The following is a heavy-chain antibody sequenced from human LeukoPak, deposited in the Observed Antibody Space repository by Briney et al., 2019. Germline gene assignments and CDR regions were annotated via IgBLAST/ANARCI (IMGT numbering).Heavy chain of an antibody. Sequence: GGSRRLSCAASGFTFSSYAMHWVRQAPDKGLEWVAVISYDGSNKYYADSVKGRFTISRDNSKNTLYLQMNSLRAEDTAVYYCARAGDLDYWGQGTLVTVSS. CDR3: ARAGDLDY. CDR1: GFTFSSYA. CDR2: ISYDGSNK. J-gene: IGHJ4*02. V-gene: IGHV3-30-3*01.